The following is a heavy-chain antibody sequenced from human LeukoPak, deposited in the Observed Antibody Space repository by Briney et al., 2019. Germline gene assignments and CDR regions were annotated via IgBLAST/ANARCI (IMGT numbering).Heavy chain of an antibody. Sequence: SETLSLTCAVSGGSISSSNWWSWVRQPPGKGLEWIGEIHHSGSTYYNPSLKSRVTISVDTSKNQLSLKLSSVTAADTAVYYCARVAAGIGFFQHWGQGTLVTVSS. CDR1: GGSISSSNW. D-gene: IGHD6-13*01. CDR3: ARVAAGIGFFQH. V-gene: IGHV4-4*02. CDR2: IHHSGST. J-gene: IGHJ1*01.